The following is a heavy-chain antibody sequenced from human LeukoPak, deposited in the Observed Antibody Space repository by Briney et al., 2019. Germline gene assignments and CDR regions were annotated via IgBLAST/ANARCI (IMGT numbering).Heavy chain of an antibody. CDR3: AGITMIVAVMKDY. J-gene: IGHJ4*02. V-gene: IGHV4-39*01. CDR1: GGSISSSSYY. D-gene: IGHD3-22*01. Sequence: PSETLSLTCTVSGGSISSSSYYWGWIRQPPGKGLEWIGSIYYSGSTYYNPSLKSRVTISVDTSKNQFSLKLSSVTAADTAVYYCAGITMIVAVMKDYWGQGTLVTVSS. CDR2: IYYSGST.